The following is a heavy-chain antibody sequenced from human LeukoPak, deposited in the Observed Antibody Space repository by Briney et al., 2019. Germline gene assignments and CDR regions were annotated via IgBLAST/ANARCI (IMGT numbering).Heavy chain of an antibody. V-gene: IGHV3-21*01. CDR3: ARGDIAAANYYYYYMDV. Sequence: RGAPRHSRAASRFSLSNYGVNSVRQAPRKRLERGSSISSSSTYIYYADSVKGRFTISRDDAKNSLYVQMNSLRPEDTAVYYCARGDIAAANYYYYYMDVWGKGTTDTVSS. CDR1: RFSLSNYG. CDR2: ISSSSTYI. D-gene: IGHD6-13*01. J-gene: IGHJ6*03.